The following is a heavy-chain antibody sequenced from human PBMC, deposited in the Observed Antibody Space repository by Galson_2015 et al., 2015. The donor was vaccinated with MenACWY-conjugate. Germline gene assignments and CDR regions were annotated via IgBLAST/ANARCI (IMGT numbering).Heavy chain of an antibody. CDR2: ISGGAAGT. J-gene: IGHJ6*03. CDR3: ANAIRLPGSYYYYMDV. Sequence: SLKPSCAASGFTFSNFAMNWVRQAPGKGLGWVSTISGGAAGTYYAGSVKGRFTISRDNSKNTMYLQMNSLRAEDKAVYYCANAIRLPGSYYYYMDVGGKGPRSPSP. CDR1: GFTFSNFA. V-gene: IGHV3-23*01. D-gene: IGHD2-2*01.